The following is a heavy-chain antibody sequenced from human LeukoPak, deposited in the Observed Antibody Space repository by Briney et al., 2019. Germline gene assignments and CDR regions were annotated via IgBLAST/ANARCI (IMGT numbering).Heavy chain of an antibody. CDR1: GFTFSSYW. D-gene: IGHD1-26*01. CDR2: INGDGSST. Sequence: GGSLTLSCAASGFTFSSYWMHWVRQAPGKGLVWVSRINGDGSSTAYADSVKGRFTISRDNSKNTLYLQMNSLRAEDTAVYYCAKRASGSYYSAYYFDYWGQGTLVTVSS. V-gene: IGHV3-74*01. CDR3: AKRASGSYYSAYYFDY. J-gene: IGHJ4*02.